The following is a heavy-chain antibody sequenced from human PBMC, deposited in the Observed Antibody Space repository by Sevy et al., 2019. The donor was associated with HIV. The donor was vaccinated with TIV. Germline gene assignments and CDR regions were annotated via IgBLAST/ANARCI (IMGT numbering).Heavy chain of an antibody. D-gene: IGHD2-8*01. J-gene: IGHJ5*02. CDR3: CTEGNVLLAEGWGHWFDP. CDR2: IKNKRDGGTT. Sequence: GGSLRLSCAASGFTFNNAWMSWVRQAPGKGLEWIGRIKNKRDGGTTDYAAPVKGRFTIARVDSKNTLYLQMNSLKTEDTAVYYCCTEGNVLLAEGWGHWFDPWGQGTLVTVSS. V-gene: IGHV3-15*01. CDR1: GFTFNNAW.